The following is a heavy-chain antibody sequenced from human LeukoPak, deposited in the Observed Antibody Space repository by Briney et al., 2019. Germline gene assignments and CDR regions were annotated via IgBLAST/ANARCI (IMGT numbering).Heavy chain of an antibody. Sequence: GGSLRLSCAASGFTFSSYSMNWVRQAPGKGLEWVSSISSSSSYIYYADSVKGRFTISRDNAKNSLYLQMNSLRAEDTAVYYCARDPRQYCSGGSCYYFDYWGQGTLVTVSS. V-gene: IGHV3-21*01. J-gene: IGHJ4*02. D-gene: IGHD2-15*01. CDR2: ISSSSSYI. CDR3: ARDPRQYCSGGSCYYFDY. CDR1: GFTFSSYS.